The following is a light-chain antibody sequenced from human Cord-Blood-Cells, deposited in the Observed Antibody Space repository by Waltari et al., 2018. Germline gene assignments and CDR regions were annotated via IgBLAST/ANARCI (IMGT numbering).Light chain of an antibody. Sequence: QSAMTQPASVSGSPGQPITISCTGTRSDVGSYNLLSWYQQHPGKAPKLMIYEGSKRPSGVSNRFSGSKSGNTASLTISGLQAEDEADYYCCSYAGSSTWVFGGGTKLTVL. V-gene: IGLV2-23*01. CDR2: EGS. J-gene: IGLJ3*02. CDR3: CSYAGSSTWV. CDR1: RSDVGSYNL.